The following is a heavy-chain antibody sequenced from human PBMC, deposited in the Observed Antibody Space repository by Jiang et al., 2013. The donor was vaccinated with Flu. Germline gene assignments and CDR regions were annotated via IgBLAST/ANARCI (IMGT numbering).Heavy chain of an antibody. CDR1: GFTFSSYG. J-gene: IGHJ3*02. Sequence: QLLESGGGVVQPGRSLRLSCAASGFTFSSYGMHWVRQAPGKGLEWVAVISYDGSNKYYADSVKGRFTISRDNSKNTLYLQMNSLRAEDTAVYYCAKDIAPGSYGARGAFDIWGQGTVVTVSS. CDR3: AKDIAPGSYGARGAFDI. D-gene: IGHD1-26*01. CDR2: ISYDGSNK. V-gene: IGHV3-30*18.